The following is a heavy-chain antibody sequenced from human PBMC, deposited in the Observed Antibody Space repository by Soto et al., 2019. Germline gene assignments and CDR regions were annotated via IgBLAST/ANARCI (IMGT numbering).Heavy chain of an antibody. CDR3: AGRSVGATGAFDI. Sequence: GESLKISCKGSGYSFTSYWIGWVRQMLGKGLEWMGIIYPGDSDTRYSPSFQGQVTISADKSISTAYLQWSSLKASDTAVYYCAGRSVGATGAFDIWGQGTMVTVSS. J-gene: IGHJ3*02. CDR2: IYPGDSDT. V-gene: IGHV5-51*01. D-gene: IGHD1-26*01. CDR1: GYSFTSYW.